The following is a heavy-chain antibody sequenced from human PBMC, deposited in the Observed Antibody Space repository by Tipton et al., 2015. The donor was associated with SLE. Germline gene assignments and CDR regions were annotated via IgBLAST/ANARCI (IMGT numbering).Heavy chain of an antibody. CDR3: ARVWDYGDAFDI. D-gene: IGHD4-17*01. J-gene: IGHJ3*02. CDR1: GGSFSGYS. Sequence: TLSLTCAVYGGSFSGYSWSWIRRPPGKGLEWIGQTNPSGNTNYNPSLKSRVSISVDTSKNQISLKLSSVTAADTAVYYCARVWDYGDAFDIWGQGTMVTVSS. V-gene: IGHV4-34*01. CDR2: TNPSGNT.